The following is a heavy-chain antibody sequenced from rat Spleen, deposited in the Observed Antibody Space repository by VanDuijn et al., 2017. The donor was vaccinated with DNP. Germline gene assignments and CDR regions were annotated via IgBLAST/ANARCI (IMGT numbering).Heavy chain of an antibody. Sequence: EVQLVESGGGLVQPGRSLKLSCAASGFTFSAYYMAWVRQAPAKGLDWVAYIGSPAYAPYYADSVKGRFTISRDNAKSTLYLQMNTLRSEDMATYHCVRWHSGHFDYWGQGVMVTVSS. CDR2: IGSPAYAP. CDR3: VRWHSGHFDY. J-gene: IGHJ2*01. V-gene: IGHV5-22*01. CDR1: GFTFSAYY.